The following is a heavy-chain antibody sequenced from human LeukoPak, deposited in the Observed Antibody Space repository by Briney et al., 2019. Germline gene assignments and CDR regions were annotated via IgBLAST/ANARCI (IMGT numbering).Heavy chain of an antibody. CDR2: IYYSGST. CDR1: GGSISSSSYY. V-gene: IGHV4-39*01. Sequence: PSETLSLTCTVSGGSISSSSYYWGWIRQPPGKGLEWIGSIYYSGSTYYNPSLKSRVTISVDTSKNQFSLKLSSVTAADTAVYYCARRYNYYYYGMDVWGQGTTVTVSS. CDR3: ARRYNYYYYGMDV. J-gene: IGHJ6*02. D-gene: IGHD5-18*01.